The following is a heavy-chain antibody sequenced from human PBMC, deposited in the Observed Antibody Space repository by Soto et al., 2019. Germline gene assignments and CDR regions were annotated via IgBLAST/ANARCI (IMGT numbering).Heavy chain of an antibody. V-gene: IGHV3-30*02. J-gene: IGHJ6*02. CDR2: IWYDGSNK. CDR1: GFTFSSYG. Sequence: PGGSLRLSCAASGFTFSSYGMHWVRQAPGKGLEWVAVIWYDGSNKYYADSVKGRFTISRDNSKNTLYLQMNNLRVEDTAVYYCAKVPWSGYLGNYYYYGMDVWGQGTTVTVSS. CDR3: AKVPWSGYLGNYYYYGMDV. D-gene: IGHD3-3*01.